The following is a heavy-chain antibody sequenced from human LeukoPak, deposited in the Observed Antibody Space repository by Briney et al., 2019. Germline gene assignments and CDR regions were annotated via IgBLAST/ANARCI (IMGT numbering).Heavy chain of an antibody. D-gene: IGHD5/OR15-5a*01. CDR2: ISYDGSNK. CDR3: ASENSGLDY. CDR1: GCTFGSYA. Sequence: GGSLRLSFAAAGCTFGSYARHWVRQAPGKGLEWVAVISYDGSNKYYADSVKGRFTISRDNSKNTLYLQMNSLRAEDTAVYYCASENSGLDYWGQGTLVTVSS. V-gene: IGHV3-30-3*01. J-gene: IGHJ4*02.